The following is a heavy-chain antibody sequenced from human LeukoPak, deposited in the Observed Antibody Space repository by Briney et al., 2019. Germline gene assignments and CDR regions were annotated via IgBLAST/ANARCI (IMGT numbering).Heavy chain of an antibody. CDR1: GFTFSDYY. D-gene: IGHD6-13*01. V-gene: IGHV3-11*01. J-gene: IGHJ5*02. CDR2: ISSSGSTM. CDR3: AKGLIAAAGTVRWFDP. Sequence: GGSLRLSCAASGFTFSDYYMSWIRQAPGKGLEWISYISSSGSTMYYADSVKGRFTISRDNAKNSLYLQMNSLRAEDTALYYCAKGLIAAAGTVRWFDPWGQGTLVTVSS.